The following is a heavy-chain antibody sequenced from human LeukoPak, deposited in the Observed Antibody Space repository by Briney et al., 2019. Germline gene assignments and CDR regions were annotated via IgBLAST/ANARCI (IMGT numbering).Heavy chain of an antibody. Sequence: SETLSLTCTVSGVSISSSSYYLGWIRQPPGKGLDWIGSIYYSGSTYYNPSLKSRVTISVATSKNQFSLKLSSVTAADTAVYYCARLRDCGDFSRSPFDYWGQGTLVTVSS. D-gene: IGHD4-17*01. CDR3: ARLRDCGDFSRSPFDY. V-gene: IGHV4-39*01. CDR1: GVSISSSSYY. CDR2: IYYSGST. J-gene: IGHJ4*02.